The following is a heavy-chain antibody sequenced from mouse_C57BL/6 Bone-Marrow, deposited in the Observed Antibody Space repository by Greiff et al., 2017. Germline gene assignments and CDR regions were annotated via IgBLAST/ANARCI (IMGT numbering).Heavy chain of an antibody. Sequence: VQLQESGAELARPGASVKMSCKASGYTFTSYTMHWVQQRPGQGLEWIGYINPSSGYTKYNQKFKDKATLTADKSSSTAYMQLSSLTSEDSAVYYCARWRWYYFDYWGQGTTLTVSS. CDR3: ARWRWYYFDY. CDR1: GYTFTSYT. V-gene: IGHV1-4*01. CDR2: INPSSGYT. D-gene: IGHD2-3*01. J-gene: IGHJ2*01.